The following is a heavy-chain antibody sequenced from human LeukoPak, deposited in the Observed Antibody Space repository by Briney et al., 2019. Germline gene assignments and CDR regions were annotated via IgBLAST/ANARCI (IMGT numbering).Heavy chain of an antibody. D-gene: IGHD3-9*01. CDR3: AKDLRAYDILTGSGGLGY. J-gene: IGHJ4*02. CDR2: ISWNSGSI. V-gene: IGHV3-9*03. CDR1: GLTFDDYA. Sequence: GGSLRLSCAASGLTFDDYAMHWVRQAPGKGLEWVSGISWNSGSIGYADSVKGRFTISRDNAKDSLYLQMNSLRAEDMALYYCAKDLRAYDILTGSGGLGYWGQGTLVTVSS.